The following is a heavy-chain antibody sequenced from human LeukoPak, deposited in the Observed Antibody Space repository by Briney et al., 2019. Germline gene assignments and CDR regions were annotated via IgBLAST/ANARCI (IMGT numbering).Heavy chain of an antibody. V-gene: IGHV1-18*01. CDR2: ISAYSGDT. D-gene: IGHD2-8*02. CDR1: GYTFSSYG. Sequence: ASVKVSCKASGYTFSSYGISWVRQAPGQGLEWMGWISAYSGDTNYAQKLQGRVTMTTDTSTSTAYMELRSLRSDDTALYYCARAGGVIPFDCWGQGTLVTVSS. CDR3: ARAGGVIPFDC. J-gene: IGHJ4*02.